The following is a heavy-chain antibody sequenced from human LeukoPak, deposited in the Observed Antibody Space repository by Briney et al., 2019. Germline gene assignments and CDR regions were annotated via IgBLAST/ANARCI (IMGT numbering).Heavy chain of an antibody. V-gene: IGHV4-59*08. CDR2: IYYTGST. D-gene: IGHD2-2*02. CDR3: ARQFYTRTWDRWFDP. Sequence: PSETLSLTCTVPGGSISTYYWTWIRQPPGKALEWIGFIYYTGSTRYNPSLKSRVTISVDTSKRQFSLKLYSVTAADTAHYYCARQFYTRTWDRWFDPWGQGIQVTVSS. CDR1: GGSISTYY. J-gene: IGHJ5*02.